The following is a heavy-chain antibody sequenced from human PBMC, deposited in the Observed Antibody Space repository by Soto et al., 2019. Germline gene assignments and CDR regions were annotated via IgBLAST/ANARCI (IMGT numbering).Heavy chain of an antibody. Sequence: SQTLSLTCAISGDSVSSNSAAWNWIRQSPSRGLEWLGRTYYRSKWYNDYAVSVKSRITINPDTSKNQFSLQLNSVTPEDTAVYYCARVAAARYCIGGSCYRAEYFHHWGQGXLVTVYS. CDR3: ARVAAARYCIGGSCYRAEYFHH. CDR1: GDSVSSNSAA. CDR2: TYYRSKWYN. V-gene: IGHV6-1*01. D-gene: IGHD2-15*01. J-gene: IGHJ1*01.